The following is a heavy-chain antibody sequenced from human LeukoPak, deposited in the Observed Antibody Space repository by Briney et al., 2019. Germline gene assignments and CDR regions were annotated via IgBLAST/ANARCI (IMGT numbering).Heavy chain of an antibody. CDR1: GGSISSYY. V-gene: IGHV4-59*01. J-gene: IGHJ6*03. Sequence: KPSETLSLTCTVSGGSISSYYWSWIRQPPGKGLEWIGYIYYSGSTNYNPSLKSRVTISVDTSKNQFSLKLSSVTAADTAVYYCARDHWFGDMDVWGKGTTVTVSS. D-gene: IGHD3-10*01. CDR2: IYYSGST. CDR3: ARDHWFGDMDV.